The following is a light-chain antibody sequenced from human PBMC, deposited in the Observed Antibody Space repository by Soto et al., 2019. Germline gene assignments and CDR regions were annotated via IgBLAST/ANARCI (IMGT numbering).Light chain of an antibody. V-gene: IGKV1-39*01. Sequence: IQMTQSPSSLPASVGDRISITCLARQSFGTYSSWYQQKPGKAPKLLLYGASNLQSGVPSRFSGSGSETGFTLTVSSLQPEDFATYYCQQSYRAPRTFGQGTKVEIK. CDR3: QQSYRAPRT. CDR1: QSFGTY. CDR2: GAS. J-gene: IGKJ2*01.